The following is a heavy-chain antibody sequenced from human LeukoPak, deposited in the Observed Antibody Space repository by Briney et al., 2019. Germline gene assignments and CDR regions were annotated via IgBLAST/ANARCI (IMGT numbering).Heavy chain of an antibody. CDR1: GFTFSSYG. CDR2: ISGSGGST. J-gene: IGHJ4*02. CDR3: ARSMVTIPIPGGY. V-gene: IGHV3-23*01. Sequence: GGSLRLSCAASGFTFSSYGMSWVRQAPGKGLEWVSAISGSGGSTYYADSVKGRFTISRDNAKNTLYLQMNSLRAEDTAVYYCARSMVTIPIPGGYWGQGTLVTVSS. D-gene: IGHD2-2*02.